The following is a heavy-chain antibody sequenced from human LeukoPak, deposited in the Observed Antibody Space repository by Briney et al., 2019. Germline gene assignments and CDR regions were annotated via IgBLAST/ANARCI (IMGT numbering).Heavy chain of an antibody. D-gene: IGHD5-24*01. CDR3: ARDWVYKIDY. CDR2: IKTDGSTT. CDR1: GFTFSSSW. V-gene: IGHV3-74*01. J-gene: IGHJ4*02. Sequence: GGSLRLSCAVSGFTFSSSWMHWVRQAPGKGLVWVSHIKTDGSTTAYADSVKGRFTISRDNAKNTLYLQMNSLRVEDTAVYYCARDWVYKIDYWGRGTLVTVSS.